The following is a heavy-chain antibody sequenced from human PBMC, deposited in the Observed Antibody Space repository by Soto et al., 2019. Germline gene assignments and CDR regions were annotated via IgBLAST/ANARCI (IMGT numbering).Heavy chain of an antibody. J-gene: IGHJ6*03. CDR3: ASEKQWVYYYYMDV. V-gene: IGHV4-39*01. CDR2: IYYSGST. D-gene: IGHD6-19*01. Sequence: SETLSLTCTVSGGSISSSSYYWGWIRQPPGKGLEWIGSIYYSGSTYYNPSLKSRVTISVDTSKNQFSLKLSSVTAADTAVYYCASEKQWVYYYYMDVWGKGTTVTVSS. CDR1: GGSISSSSYY.